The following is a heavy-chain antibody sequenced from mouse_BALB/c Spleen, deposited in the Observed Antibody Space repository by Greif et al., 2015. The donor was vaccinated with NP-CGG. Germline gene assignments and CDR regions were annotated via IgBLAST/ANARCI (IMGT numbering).Heavy chain of an antibody. D-gene: IGHD1-1*01. V-gene: IGHV1-14*01. CDR2: INPYNDGT. CDR3: AGITTVVDYYAMDY. J-gene: IGHJ4*01. Sequence: VQLQQSGPELVKPGASVKMSRKASGYTFTSYVMHWVKQEPGQGLEWIGYINPYNDGTKYNEKFKGKATLTSDKSSSTAYMELSSLTSEDSAVYYCAGITTVVDYYAMDYWGQGTSVTVSS. CDR1: GYTFTSYV.